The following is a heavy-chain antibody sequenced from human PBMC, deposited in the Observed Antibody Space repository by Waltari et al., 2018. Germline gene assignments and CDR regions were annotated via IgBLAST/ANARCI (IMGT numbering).Heavy chain of an antibody. J-gene: IGHJ4*02. CDR3: ARDSSSWYRGDYIDY. CDR1: GYTFTSYY. CDR2: INPSGGST. Sequence: QVQLVQSGAEVKKPGASVKVSCKASGYTFTSYYMHWVRQAPGQGLEWMGIINPSGGSTSYAQKFQGRVTMTRDTSTSTVYMELSSLRSEDTAVYYCARDSSSWYRGDYIDYWGQGTLVTVSS. D-gene: IGHD6-13*01. V-gene: IGHV1-46*03.